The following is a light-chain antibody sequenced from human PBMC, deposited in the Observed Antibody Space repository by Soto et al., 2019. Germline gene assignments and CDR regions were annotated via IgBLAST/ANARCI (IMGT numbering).Light chain of an antibody. V-gene: IGKV1-39*01. J-gene: IGKJ2*01. CDR2: AAS. CDR1: QTITRY. Sequence: DIQMTQSPSSLSASVGDRVTITCWASQTITRYLNWYQQKRGEAPKLLINAASTLQSGVPSRFSGSGSGTDFTLTISSLQREDFATYYCQQSYSTPRTFGQGTKVEIK. CDR3: QQSYSTPRT.